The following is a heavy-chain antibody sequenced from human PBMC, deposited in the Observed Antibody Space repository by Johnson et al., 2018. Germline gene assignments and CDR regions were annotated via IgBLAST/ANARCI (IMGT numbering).Heavy chain of an antibody. V-gene: IGHV3-74*01. CDR2: INSEGSSS. J-gene: IGHJ6*02. CDR1: GFTFSSFW. D-gene: IGHD6-13*01. Sequence: VQLQESGGGLVQPGGSLRLSCAASGFTFSSFWMHWVRQVPGKGLVWVSRINSEGSSSSYAASVKGGITISRDNAKNTLYLQMNTLRAEDTPVYYCARAGYSSSWYAYGMDVWGQGTTVTVSS. CDR3: ARAGYSSSWYAYGMDV.